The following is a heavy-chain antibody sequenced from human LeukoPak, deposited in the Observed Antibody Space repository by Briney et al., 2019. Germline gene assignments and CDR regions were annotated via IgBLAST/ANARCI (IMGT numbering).Heavy chain of an antibody. J-gene: IGHJ6*03. CDR2: ISSSGSTI. V-gene: IGHV3-48*03. CDR3: ARDLRDIVVVPAAISYYYYYMDV. CDR1: GLTFSSYE. Sequence: GGSLRLSCAASGLTFSSYEMNWVRQAPGKGLEWVSYISSSGSTIYYADSVKGRFTISRDNAKNSLYLQMNSLRAEDTAVYHCARDLRDIVVVPAAISYYYYYMDVWGKGTTVTVSS. D-gene: IGHD2-2*01.